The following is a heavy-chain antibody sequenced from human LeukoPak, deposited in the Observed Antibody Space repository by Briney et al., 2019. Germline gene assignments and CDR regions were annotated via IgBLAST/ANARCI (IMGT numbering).Heavy chain of an antibody. V-gene: IGHV3-21*01. D-gene: IGHD5-24*01. J-gene: IGHJ4*02. CDR2: IGSSSSYI. Sequence: PGGSLRLSCAASGFTFSSYSMNWVRQAPGKGLEWVSSIGSSSSYIYYADSVKGRFTISRDNAKNSLYLQMNSLRAEDTAVYYCARAGGDGYNPNTYWGQGTLVTVSS. CDR1: GFTFSSYS. CDR3: ARAGGDGYNPNTY.